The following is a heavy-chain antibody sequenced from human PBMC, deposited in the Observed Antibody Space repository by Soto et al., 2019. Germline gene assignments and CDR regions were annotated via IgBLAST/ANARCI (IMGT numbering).Heavy chain of an antibody. CDR2: IYYSGST. V-gene: IGHV4-59*08. CDR1: GGSISSYY. J-gene: IGHJ4*02. Sequence: SETLSLTCTVSGGSISSYYWSWIRQPPGKGLEWIGYIYYSGSTNYNPSLKSRVTISVDTSKNQFSLKLSSVTAADTAVYYCARTGPYCSGGSCYSFETYYFDYWGQGTLVTVSS. D-gene: IGHD2-15*01. CDR3: ARTGPYCSGGSCYSFETYYFDY.